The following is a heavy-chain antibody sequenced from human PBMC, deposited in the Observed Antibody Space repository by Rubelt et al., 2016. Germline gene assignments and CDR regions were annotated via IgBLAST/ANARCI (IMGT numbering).Heavy chain of an antibody. CDR3: ASSLPNLFGIAARDYYYYYGMDV. J-gene: IGHJ6*02. CDR1: GGTFSSYA. Sequence: QVQLVQSGAEVKKPGSSVKVSCKASGGTFSSYAISWVRQAPGQGLEWMGRIIPILGIAHYAQKFQGRVTITADKSTSTAYMELSSLRSEDTAVYYCASSLPNLFGIAARDYYYYYGMDVWGQGTTVTVSS. CDR2: IIPILGIA. D-gene: IGHD6-6*01. V-gene: IGHV1-69*04.